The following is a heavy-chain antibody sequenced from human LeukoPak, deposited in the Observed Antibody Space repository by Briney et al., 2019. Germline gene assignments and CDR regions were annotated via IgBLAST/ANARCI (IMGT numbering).Heavy chain of an antibody. D-gene: IGHD3-9*01. CDR1: GFTFDDYA. Sequence: PGRSLRLSCAASGFTFDDYAMHWVRQAPGKGLEWVSGISWNSGSIGYADSVKGRFTISRDNAKNSLYLQMNSLRAEDTALYYCARTDYDISTGFYYFDYWGQGTLVTVSS. CDR3: ARTDYDISTGFYYFDY. J-gene: IGHJ4*02. CDR2: ISWNSGSI. V-gene: IGHV3-9*01.